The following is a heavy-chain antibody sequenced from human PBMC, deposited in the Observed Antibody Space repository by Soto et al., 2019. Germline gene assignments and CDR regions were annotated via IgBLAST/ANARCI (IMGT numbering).Heavy chain of an antibody. D-gene: IGHD2-21*02. J-gene: IGHJ4*02. CDR2: VFSSVSA. V-gene: IGHV4-4*07. CDR1: GVSVTSYT. CDR3: TRDGMTTGDT. Sequence: PLDTLSITSSVSGVSVTSYTLSWVRQPANKGLEWIGRVFSSVSATYSPSLKSRVRISMDTPENRISLKLDSVTAADAGVYYCTRDGMTTGDTWGPGTLVTVSS.